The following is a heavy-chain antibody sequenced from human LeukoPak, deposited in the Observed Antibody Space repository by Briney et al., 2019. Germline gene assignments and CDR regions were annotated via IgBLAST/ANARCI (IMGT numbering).Heavy chain of an antibody. J-gene: IGHJ4*02. CDR3: ATPRTLEIVGAPLTFDY. V-gene: IGHV1-24*01. Sequence: ASVKVSCKVSGYTLTELSMHWVRQAPGKGLEWMRGFDPEDGETIYAQKFQGRVTMTEDTSTDTAYMELSSLRSEDTAVYYCATPRTLEIVGAPLTFDYWGQGTLVTVSS. CDR2: FDPEDGET. D-gene: IGHD1-26*01. CDR1: GYTLTELS.